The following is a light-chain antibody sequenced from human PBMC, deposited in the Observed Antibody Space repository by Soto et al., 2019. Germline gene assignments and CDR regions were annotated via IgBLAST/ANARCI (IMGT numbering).Light chain of an antibody. Sequence: IVLTQSPATLSLFPGERATLSCRASQSVSRYLAWYQQKPGQAPRLLIYDASNRATGIPARFSASRSGTDFTLTISRLQPEDFAVYYRQQRSNWPRTFGPGTKVHIK. J-gene: IGKJ3*01. V-gene: IGKV3-11*01. CDR3: QQRSNWPRT. CDR1: QSVSRY. CDR2: DAS.